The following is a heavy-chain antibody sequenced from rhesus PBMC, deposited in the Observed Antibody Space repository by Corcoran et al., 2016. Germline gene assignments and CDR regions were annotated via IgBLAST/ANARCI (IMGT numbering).Heavy chain of an antibody. CDR1: GYTFTSYS. CDR3: ARCHSGYPAGSY. V-gene: IGHV1-200*01. CDR2: MNTSKGNT. J-gene: IGHJ4*01. D-gene: IGHD5-24*01. Sequence: QVQLVQSGAEVKKPGASVKLSCKASGYTFTSYSINWVRQAPGQGLEWMEWMNTSKGNTGEAQNVKGRVTMTRDTSTSTANRELSSLRSEDTAVYYCARCHSGYPAGSYWGQGVLVTVSS.